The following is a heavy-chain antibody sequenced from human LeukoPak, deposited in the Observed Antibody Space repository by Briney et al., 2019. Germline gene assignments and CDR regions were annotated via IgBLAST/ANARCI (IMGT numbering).Heavy chain of an antibody. V-gene: IGHV4-39*01. J-gene: IGHJ4*02. CDR1: GGSISSSSYY. CDR3: AREPQEDYDFWSGYPRNFDY. D-gene: IGHD3-3*01. CDR2: IYYSGST. Sequence: PSETLSLTCTVSGGSISSSSYYWGWIRQPPGKGLEWIGSIYYSGSTYYNPSLKSRVTISVDTSKNQFSLKLSSVTAADTAVYYCAREPQEDYDFWSGYPRNFDYWGQGTLVTVSS.